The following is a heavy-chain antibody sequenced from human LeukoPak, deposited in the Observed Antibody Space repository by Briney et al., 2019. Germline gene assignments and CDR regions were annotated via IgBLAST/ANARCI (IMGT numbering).Heavy chain of an antibody. V-gene: IGHV4-31*03. CDR1: GGSIGSGGYY. Sequence: SQTLSLTCTVSGGSIGSGGYYWSWIRQHPGKGLEWIGYIYYSGSTYYNPSLKSRVTISVDTSKNQFSLKLSSVTAADTAVYYCARASSFWSGYYRVGDAFDIWGQGTMVTVSS. CDR3: ARASSFWSGYYRVGDAFDI. J-gene: IGHJ3*02. CDR2: IYYSGST. D-gene: IGHD3-3*01.